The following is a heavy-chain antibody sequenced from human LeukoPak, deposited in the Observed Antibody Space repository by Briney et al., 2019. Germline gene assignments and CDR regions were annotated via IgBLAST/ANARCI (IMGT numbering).Heavy chain of an antibody. J-gene: IGHJ4*02. V-gene: IGHV3-33*01. CDR2: IWYDGTEI. D-gene: IGHD6-19*01. CDR3: AGDKTSSGWYEIDY. CDR1: GFTFSTYG. Sequence: GGSLRLSCAASGFTFSTYGMHWVRQAPGKGLEWVAFIWYDGTEIYYADSAKGRFTISRDNSKNTVYLQMNSLRAEDTAVYYCAGDKTSSGWYEIDYWGQGTLVTVSS.